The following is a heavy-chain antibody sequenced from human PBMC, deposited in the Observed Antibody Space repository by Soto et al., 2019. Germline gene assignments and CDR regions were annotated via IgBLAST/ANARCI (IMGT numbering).Heavy chain of an antibody. V-gene: IGHV1-69*12. D-gene: IGHD3-22*01. Sequence: QVQLVQSGAEVKKPGSSVKVSCKASGGAFSDYAFSWVRQAPGQGLEWLGGIMPIFRAPDYAQKFQGRVTITADEFTRTAYMEMNSLRSEDTAVYYCASWLKGHDSGNYYYGIDVWGQGTTVTVS. CDR1: GGAFSDYA. CDR2: IMPIFRAP. CDR3: ASWLKGHDSGNYYYGIDV. J-gene: IGHJ6*02.